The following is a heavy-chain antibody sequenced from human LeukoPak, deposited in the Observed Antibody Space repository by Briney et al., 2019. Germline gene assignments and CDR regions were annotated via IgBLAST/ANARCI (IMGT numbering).Heavy chain of an antibody. CDR2: IKSKTDGGTT. CDR1: GFTFSSYA. CDR3: TTEDYDGNWGY. V-gene: IGHV3-15*01. Sequence: GGSLRLSCAASGFTFSSYAMHWVRQAPGKGLEWVGRIKSKTDGGTTDYAAPVKGRFTISRDDSKNTLYLQMNSLKTEDTAVYYCTTEDYDGNWGYWGQGTLVTVSS. J-gene: IGHJ4*02. D-gene: IGHD4-23*01.